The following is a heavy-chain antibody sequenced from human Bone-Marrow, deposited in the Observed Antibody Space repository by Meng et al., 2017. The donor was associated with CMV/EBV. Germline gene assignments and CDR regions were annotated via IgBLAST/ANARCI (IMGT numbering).Heavy chain of an antibody. CDR1: GFTFSSYG. Sequence: GGSLRLSCAASGFTFSSYGVHWVRQAPGKGLEWVAFIRYDGSNKYYADSVKGRFTISRDNSKNTLYLQMNSLRAEDTAVYYCAKKYSSSSGYFDYWGQGTLVTVSS. CDR2: IRYDGSNK. CDR3: AKKYSSSSGYFDY. D-gene: IGHD6-6*01. J-gene: IGHJ4*02. V-gene: IGHV3-30*02.